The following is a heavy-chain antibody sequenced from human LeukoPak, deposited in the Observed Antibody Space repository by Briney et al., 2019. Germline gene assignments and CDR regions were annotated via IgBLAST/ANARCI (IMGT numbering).Heavy chain of an antibody. J-gene: IGHJ6*02. Sequence: PSETLSLTCTVSGGSISSYYWSWIRQPPGKGLEWIGYIYYSGSTNYNPSLKSRVTISVDTSKNQFSLKLSSVTAADTAVYYCARQVAGTSIPLYYYYYGMDVWGQGTTVTVSS. D-gene: IGHD6-19*01. CDR1: GGSISSYY. CDR2: IYYSGST. CDR3: ARQVAGTSIPLYYYYYGMDV. V-gene: IGHV4-59*01.